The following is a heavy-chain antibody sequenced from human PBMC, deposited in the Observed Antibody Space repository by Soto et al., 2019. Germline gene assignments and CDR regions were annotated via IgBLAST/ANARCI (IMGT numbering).Heavy chain of an antibody. CDR3: GKDQWEFHGGLDY. J-gene: IGHJ4*02. CDR1: GFTFSRYG. Sequence: QVQLVESGGGVVQPGRSLRLSCAVSGFTFSRYGMHWVRQAPGKGLEWVAGISYDGSNTYHVDSAKGRLTVSRDNSKNTLYLQMNSLRDEDTAVYYCGKDQWEFHGGLDYWGQGALVTVSS. CDR2: ISYDGSNT. V-gene: IGHV3-30*18. D-gene: IGHD1-26*01.